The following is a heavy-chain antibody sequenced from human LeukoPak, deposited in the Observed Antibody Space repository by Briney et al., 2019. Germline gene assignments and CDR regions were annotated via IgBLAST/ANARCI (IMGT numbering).Heavy chain of an antibody. V-gene: IGHV3-30*18. J-gene: IGHJ6*02. D-gene: IGHD6-13*01. CDR1: GITFSGYS. CDR3: AKRAGQYGMDV. CDR2: ISYDGGNK. Sequence: GGSLRLSCVVSGITFSGYSMIWVRQAPGKGLEWVAVISYDGGNKYYADSVRGRFTISRDNSKNTAYLQVNSLRDEDTAVYYCAKRAGQYGMDVWGQGTTVTVSS.